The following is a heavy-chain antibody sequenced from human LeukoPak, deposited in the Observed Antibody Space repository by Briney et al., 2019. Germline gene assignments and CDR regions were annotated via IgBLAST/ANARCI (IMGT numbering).Heavy chain of an antibody. Sequence: GGSLRLSCAASGFSVNTNYMTWVRQAPGKGLEWVSVLYSGGGAYYADSVKDRFTISRDYSQNTLLLQMNSLRAGDTALYYCARGKTSDDIIEDAFDIWGQGTMVAVSS. CDR3: ARGKTSDDIIEDAFDI. D-gene: IGHD3-9*01. J-gene: IGHJ3*02. CDR1: GFSVNTNY. CDR2: LYSGGGA. V-gene: IGHV3-66*01.